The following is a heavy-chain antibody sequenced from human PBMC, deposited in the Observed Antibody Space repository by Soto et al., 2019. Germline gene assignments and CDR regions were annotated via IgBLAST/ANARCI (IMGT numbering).Heavy chain of an antibody. Sequence: GPSVKVSCKASGGTFSSYAISWVRQAPGQGLEWMGGIIPIFGTANYAQKFQGRVTITADKSTSTAYMELSSLRSEDTAVYYCARELGYCSGGSCYRGVDWFDPWGQGTLVTVSS. D-gene: IGHD2-15*01. V-gene: IGHV1-69*06. CDR3: ARELGYCSGGSCYRGVDWFDP. CDR2: IIPIFGTA. J-gene: IGHJ5*02. CDR1: GGTFSSYA.